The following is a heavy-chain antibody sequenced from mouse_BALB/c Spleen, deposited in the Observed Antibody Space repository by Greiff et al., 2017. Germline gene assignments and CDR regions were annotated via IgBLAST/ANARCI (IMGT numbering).Heavy chain of an antibody. CDR1: GFTFSSYG. V-gene: IGHV5-6-3*01. D-gene: IGHD1-1*01. CDR3: ARERDSGYYGSLDY. CDR2: INSNGGST. Sequence: EVQLVESGGGLVQPGGSLKLSCAASGFTFSSYGMSWVRQTPDKRLELVATINSNGGSTYYPDSVKGRFTISRDNAKNTLYLQMSSLKSEDTAMYYCARERDSGYYGSLDYWGQGTTLTVSS. J-gene: IGHJ2*01.